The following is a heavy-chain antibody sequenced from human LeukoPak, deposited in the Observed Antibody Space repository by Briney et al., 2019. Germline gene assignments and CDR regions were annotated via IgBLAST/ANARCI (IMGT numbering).Heavy chain of an antibody. V-gene: IGHV1-69*13. CDR2: IIPIFGTA. D-gene: IGHD6-13*01. CDR1: GGTFSSYA. CDR3: ARVRVAAAGTLGYMDV. Sequence: SVKVSCKASGGTFSSYAISWVRQAPGQGLEWMGGIIPIFGTANYAQKFQGRVTITADESTSTAYMELSSLRSEDTAVYYCARVRVAAAGTLGYMDVWGKGTTVTVSS. J-gene: IGHJ6*03.